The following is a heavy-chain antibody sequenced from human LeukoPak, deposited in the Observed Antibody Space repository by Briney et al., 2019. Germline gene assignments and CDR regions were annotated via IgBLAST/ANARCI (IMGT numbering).Heavy chain of an antibody. CDR1: GGTFSSYA. CDR3: ARDLGYSSTSDGCDY. Sequence: ASVKVSCKASGGTFSSYAISWVRQAPGQGLGWMGRIIPILGIANYAQKFQGRVTITADKSTSTAYMELSSLRSEDTAVYYCARDLGYSSTSDGCDYWGQGTLVTVSS. CDR2: IIPILGIA. J-gene: IGHJ4*02. D-gene: IGHD6-6*01. V-gene: IGHV1-69*04.